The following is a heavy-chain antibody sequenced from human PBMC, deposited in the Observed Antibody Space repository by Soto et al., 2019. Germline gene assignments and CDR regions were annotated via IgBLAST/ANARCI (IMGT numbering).Heavy chain of an antibody. CDR3: ARRSPIAAAGNYYMDV. CDR1: GSIFTSYW. Sequence: GESLKISCKGSGSIFTSYWIGWVRQMPGKGLEWIGIIYPGDSDTRYSPSFQGQVTISADKSISTAYLQWSSLKASDTAMYYCARRSPIAAAGNYYMDVWGKGTTVTVSS. J-gene: IGHJ6*03. D-gene: IGHD6-13*01. V-gene: IGHV5-51*01. CDR2: IYPGDSDT.